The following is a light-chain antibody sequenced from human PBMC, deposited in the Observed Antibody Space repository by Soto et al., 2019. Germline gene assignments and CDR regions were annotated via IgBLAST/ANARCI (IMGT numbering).Light chain of an antibody. CDR2: DAS. CDR1: QSVSSY. J-gene: IGKJ1*01. Sequence: EIVLTQSPGTLSLSPGARAPLSCRASQSVSSYLAWYQHKPGQAPRLLIYDASNRATGIPARFSGSGSGTDFTLTISSLEPEDFAVYYCQQRSNWPWTFGQGTKVDIK. V-gene: IGKV3-11*01. CDR3: QQRSNWPWT.